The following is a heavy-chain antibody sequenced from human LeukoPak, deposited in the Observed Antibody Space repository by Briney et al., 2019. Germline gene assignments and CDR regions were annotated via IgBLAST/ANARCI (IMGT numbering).Heavy chain of an antibody. CDR2: ISSGGSST. CDR1: GFTFSSYE. CDR3: ARETSGY. Sequence: GGSLRLSCAASGFTFSSYEMNWVRQAPGKGLEWVSYISSGGSSTHFADSVKGRFIISRDNAKNSLYLQMNSLRAEDTAVYYCARETSGYWGQGTLVTVSS. V-gene: IGHV3-48*03. D-gene: IGHD6-25*01. J-gene: IGHJ4*02.